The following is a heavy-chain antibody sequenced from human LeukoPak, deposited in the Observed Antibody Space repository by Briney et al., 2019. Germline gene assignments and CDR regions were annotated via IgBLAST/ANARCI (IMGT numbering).Heavy chain of an antibody. D-gene: IGHD2-2*01. J-gene: IGHJ5*02. CDR2: INHSGST. V-gene: IGHV4-34*01. CDR1: GGSFSGYY. Sequence: SETLSLTCAVYGGSFSGYYWSWIRQPPGKGLEWIGKINHSGSTNYNPSLKSRVTISVDTSKNQFSLKLSSVTAADTAVYYCARGSTSCPNWFDPWGQGTLVTVSS. CDR3: ARGSTSCPNWFDP.